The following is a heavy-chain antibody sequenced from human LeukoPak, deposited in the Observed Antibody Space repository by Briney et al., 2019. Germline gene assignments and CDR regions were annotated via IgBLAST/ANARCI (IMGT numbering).Heavy chain of an antibody. Sequence: GGSLRLSCAASGFTFSSFEMNWVGQAPGKGLGWVSYISSSGSTIYYADSVKGRFTISRDNAKNSLYLQMNSLRAEDTAVYYCAELGITMIGGVWGKGTTVTISS. D-gene: IGHD3-10*02. CDR1: GFTFSSFE. V-gene: IGHV3-48*03. CDR2: ISSSGSTI. J-gene: IGHJ6*04. CDR3: AELGITMIGGV.